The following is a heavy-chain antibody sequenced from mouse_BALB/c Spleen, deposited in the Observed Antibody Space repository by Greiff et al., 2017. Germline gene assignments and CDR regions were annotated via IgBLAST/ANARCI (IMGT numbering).Heavy chain of an antibody. CDR2: ISSGGSYT. CDR1: GFTFSSYG. V-gene: IGHV5-6*01. CDR3: ARPPRITPRPWFAY. D-gene: IGHD2-4*01. Sequence: EVKVVESGGDLVKPGGSLKLSCAASGFTFSSYGMSWVRQTPDKRLEWVATISSGGSYTYYPDSVKGRFTISRDNAKNTLYLQMSSLKSEDTAMYYCARPPRITPRPWFAYWGQGTLVTVSA. J-gene: IGHJ3*01.